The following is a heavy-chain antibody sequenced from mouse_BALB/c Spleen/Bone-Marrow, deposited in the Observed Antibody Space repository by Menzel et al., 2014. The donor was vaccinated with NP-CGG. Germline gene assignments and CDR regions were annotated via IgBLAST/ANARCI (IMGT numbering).Heavy chain of an antibody. CDR2: IWGDGIT. CDR3: AREGNYFDY. Sequence: VHLVESGPGLVAPSQSLSITCTVSGFSLTVYGVNWVRQPPGKGLEWLGMIWGDGITDYNSAFKSRLSISKGDSKSQVFLKMNSLQTDDTAKYYCAREGNYFDYWGQGTTLTVSS. CDR1: GFSLTVYG. J-gene: IGHJ2*01. V-gene: IGHV2-6-7*01.